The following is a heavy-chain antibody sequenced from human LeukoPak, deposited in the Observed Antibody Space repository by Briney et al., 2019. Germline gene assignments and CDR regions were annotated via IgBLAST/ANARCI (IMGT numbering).Heavy chain of an antibody. J-gene: IGHJ5*02. V-gene: IGHV1-2*02. Sequence: ASVKVSCKASGYTFTGYYMHWVRQAPGQGLEWMGWINPNSGGTNYAQKFQGRVTMTRDTSISTVYMELSRLRSDDTAVYYCARDTRAVAGWFDPWGQGTLVTVSS. CDR1: GYTFTGYY. CDR2: INPNSGGT. D-gene: IGHD6-19*01. CDR3: ARDTRAVAGWFDP.